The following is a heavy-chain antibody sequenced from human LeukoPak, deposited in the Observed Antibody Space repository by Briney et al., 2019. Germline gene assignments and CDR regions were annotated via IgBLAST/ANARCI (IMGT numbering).Heavy chain of an antibody. CDR3: AREDHSSGPD. CDR2: ISSSGSTI. Sequence: GGSLRLSCAASGFTFSSYEMNWVRQAPGKGLEWVSYISSSGSTIYYADSVKGRFTISRDNAKNSLYLQMNSLRAEDTAVYYCAREDHSSGPDWGQGTLVTVSS. V-gene: IGHV3-48*03. D-gene: IGHD3-22*01. J-gene: IGHJ4*02. CDR1: GFTFSSYE.